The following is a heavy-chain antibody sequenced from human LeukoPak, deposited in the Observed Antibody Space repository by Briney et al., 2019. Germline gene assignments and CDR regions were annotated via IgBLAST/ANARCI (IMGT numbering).Heavy chain of an antibody. CDR1: GGTFSGYA. J-gene: IGHJ4*02. D-gene: IGHD3-22*01. V-gene: IGHV3-64*01. CDR2: ISSNGGST. CDR3: ARDHYDSSGYWYYFDY. Sequence: SCKASGGTFSGYAMHWVRQAPGKGLEYVSAISSNGGSTYYANSVKDRFAISRDNSKNTLYLQMGSLRAADMAVYYCARDHYDSSGYWYYFDYWGQGTLVTVSS.